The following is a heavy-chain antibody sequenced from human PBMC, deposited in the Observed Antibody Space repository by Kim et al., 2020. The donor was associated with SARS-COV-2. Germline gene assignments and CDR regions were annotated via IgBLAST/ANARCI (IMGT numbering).Heavy chain of an antibody. D-gene: IGHD2-15*01. V-gene: IGHV3-7*01. CDR2: IKQDGSEK. CDR1: GFTFSSYW. Sequence: GGSLRLSCAASGFTFSSYWMSWVRQAPGKGLEWVANIKQDGSEKYYVDSVKGRFTISRDNAKNSLYLQMNSLRAEDTAVYYCAREAWVVAATVDYWGQGTLFTVSS. CDR3: AREAWVVAATVDY. J-gene: IGHJ4*02.